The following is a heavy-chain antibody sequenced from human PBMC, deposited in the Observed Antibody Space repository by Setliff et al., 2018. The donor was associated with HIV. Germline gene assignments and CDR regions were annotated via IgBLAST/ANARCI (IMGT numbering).Heavy chain of an antibody. Sequence: KPSETLSLTCTVSGGSMSTYYWSWIRQPSGKGLEWIGQIHTSGSTNYNPSLKSRLTISIDTSKNQFSLKLNSVTATDTAVYYCARRTFGSGRIDPWGQGTLVTVSS. J-gene: IGHJ5*02. CDR3: ARRTFGSGRIDP. CDR2: IHTSGST. CDR1: GGSMSTYY. V-gene: IGHV4-4*09. D-gene: IGHD3-16*01.